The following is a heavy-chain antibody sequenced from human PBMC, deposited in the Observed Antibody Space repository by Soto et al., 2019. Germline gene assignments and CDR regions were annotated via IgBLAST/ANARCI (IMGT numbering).Heavy chain of an antibody. D-gene: IGHD6-13*01. CDR3: ARGSERAAAGSDY. Sequence: PAASVKVSCKASGGTFSSYAISWVRQAPGQGLEWMGGIIPIFGTANYAQKFQGRVTITADESTSTAYMELSSLRSEDTAVYYCARGSERAAAGSDYWGQGTLVTVSS. J-gene: IGHJ4*02. CDR1: GGTFSSYA. V-gene: IGHV1-69*13. CDR2: IIPIFGTA.